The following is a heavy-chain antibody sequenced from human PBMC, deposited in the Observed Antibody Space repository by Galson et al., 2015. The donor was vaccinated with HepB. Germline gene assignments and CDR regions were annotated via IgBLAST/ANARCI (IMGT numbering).Heavy chain of an antibody. Sequence: SLRLSCAASGFTVSSIYMCWVRQAPGKGLEWVSLIYADGSTYYADSVKGRFTISRDSSKNTLYLQMNSLRAEDTAVYYCARDGWGPADAFDIWGQGTMVTVSS. CDR3: ARDGWGPADAFDI. CDR2: IYADGST. D-gene: IGHD7-27*01. V-gene: IGHV3-53*01. CDR1: GFTVSSIY. J-gene: IGHJ3*02.